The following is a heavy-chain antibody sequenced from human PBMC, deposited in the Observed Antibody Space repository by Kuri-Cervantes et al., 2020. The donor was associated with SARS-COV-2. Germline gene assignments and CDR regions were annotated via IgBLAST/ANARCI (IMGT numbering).Heavy chain of an antibody. CDR3: ARDRFRVPAAMTTVSWFDP. J-gene: IGHJ5*02. CDR2: ISSSSSTI. D-gene: IGHD2-2*01. Sequence: GGSLRLSCVASGFNFSTTDMHWVRQAPGKGLEWVSYISSSSSTIYYADSVKGRFTISRDNAKNSLYLQMNSLRDEDTAVYYCARDRFRVPAAMTTVSWFDPWGQGTLVTVSS. V-gene: IGHV3-48*02. CDR1: GFNFSTTD.